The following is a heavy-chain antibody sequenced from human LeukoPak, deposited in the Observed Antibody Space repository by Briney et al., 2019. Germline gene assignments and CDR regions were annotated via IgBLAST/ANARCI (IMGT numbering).Heavy chain of an antibody. CDR2: XXXSSSYI. V-gene: IGHV3-21*01. J-gene: IGHJ6*04. Sequence: GGSLRLSCAASGFTFSSYSMNWVRQAPGKGLXXXXXXXXSSSYIYYADSVKGRFTISRDNAKNSLYLQMNSLRAEDTAVYYCASSTSYYYGSGSFYGMDVWGKGTTVTVSS. CDR1: GFTFSSYS. D-gene: IGHD3-10*01. CDR3: ASSTSYYYGSGSFYGMDV.